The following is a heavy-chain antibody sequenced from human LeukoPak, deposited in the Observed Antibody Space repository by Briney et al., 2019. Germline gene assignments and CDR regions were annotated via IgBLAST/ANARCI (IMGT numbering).Heavy chain of an antibody. D-gene: IGHD3-22*01. Sequence: GWSLRLSCAASGFTFSGYGMHWLRQAPGKGLEGVAFIWYDGTNKNYADSVKGRFTISSDNSKNTLYLQVNSLRAVDTAVYYCSSVTSGHYFPAGVTWGPGKLGTVSS. CDR2: IWYDGTNK. CDR1: GFTFSGYG. CDR3: SSVTSGHYFPAGVT. V-gene: IGHV3-30*02. J-gene: IGHJ5*02.